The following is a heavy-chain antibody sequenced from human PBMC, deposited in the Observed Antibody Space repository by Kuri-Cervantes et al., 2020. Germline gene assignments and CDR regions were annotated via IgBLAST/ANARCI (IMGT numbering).Heavy chain of an antibody. J-gene: IGHJ3*02. CDR2: IYPGDSDT. CDR1: GYSFTSYW. CDR3: ARRPSYDILTGYYGAFDI. V-gene: IGHV5-51*01. Sequence: GGSLRLSCKGSGYSFTSYWIGWVRQMPGKGLEWMGNIYPGDSDTRYSPSFQGQVTISADKSISTAYLQRSSLKASDTAMYYCARRPSYDILTGYYGAFDIWGQGTMVTVSS. D-gene: IGHD3-9*01.